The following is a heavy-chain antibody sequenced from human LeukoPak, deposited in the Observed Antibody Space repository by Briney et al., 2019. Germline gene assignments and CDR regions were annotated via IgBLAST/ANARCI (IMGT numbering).Heavy chain of an antibody. Sequence: SVKVSCKASGGTFSSYAISWVRQAPGQGLEWMGGIIPIFGTANYAQKFQGRVTITTDESTSTAYMELSSLRSEDTAVYYCATGYSSSWYVDYWGQGTLVTVSS. D-gene: IGHD6-13*01. J-gene: IGHJ4*02. V-gene: IGHV1-69*05. CDR1: GGTFSSYA. CDR3: ATGYSSSWYVDY. CDR2: IIPIFGTA.